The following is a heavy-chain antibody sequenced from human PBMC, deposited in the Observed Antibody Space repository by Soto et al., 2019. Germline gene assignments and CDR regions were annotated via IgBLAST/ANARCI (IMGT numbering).Heavy chain of an antibody. Sequence: VQLVESGGGVVQPGRSLRLSCAASGFTFSDYAMHWVRHAPGKGLEWVAGVSHDGRNTHYADSVKGRFTISRDSSKNTVSLEMTSLRAEDTAVYYCAKGGRQWLVTSDFNYWGPGALVTVSS. CDR3: AKGGRQWLVTSDFNY. J-gene: IGHJ4*02. CDR2: VSHDGRNT. CDR1: GFTFSDYA. V-gene: IGHV3-30*18. D-gene: IGHD6-19*01.